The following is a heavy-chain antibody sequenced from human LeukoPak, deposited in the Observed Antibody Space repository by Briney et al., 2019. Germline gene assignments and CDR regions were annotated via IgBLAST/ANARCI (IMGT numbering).Heavy chain of an antibody. CDR1: GDSVSSNSAA. J-gene: IGHJ4*02. CDR3: SRELDSGPADY. Sequence: SQTLSLTCAISGDSVSSNSAAWGWIRQSPSRGLEWLGRTYYRSGCYNDYASSLESRLTINTDTSKNQVSLRLASVTPEDTAVYYCSRELDSGPADYWGQGTLVTVSS. V-gene: IGHV6-1*01. CDR2: TYYRSGCYN. D-gene: IGHD2-2*01.